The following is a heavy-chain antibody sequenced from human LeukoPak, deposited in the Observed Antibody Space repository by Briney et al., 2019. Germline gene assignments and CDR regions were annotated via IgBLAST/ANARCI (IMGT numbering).Heavy chain of an antibody. CDR3: ARGGEMATITAFDY. Sequence: SETLSLTCTVSGGSICSYYWSWIREPPGKGVEWIGYIYYSGSTNYNPSLKSRVTISVDTSKNQFSLKLSSVTAADTAVYYCARGGEMATITAFDYWGQGTLVTVSS. CDR1: GGSICSYY. CDR2: IYYSGST. D-gene: IGHD5-24*01. J-gene: IGHJ4*02. V-gene: IGHV4-59*01.